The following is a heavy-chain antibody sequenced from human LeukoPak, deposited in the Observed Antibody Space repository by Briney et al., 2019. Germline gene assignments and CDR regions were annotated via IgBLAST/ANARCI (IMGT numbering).Heavy chain of an antibody. Sequence: ASVKVSCKASGYTFTGYYMHWVRQAPGQGLEWMGWINPNSGGTNYAQKFQGRVTMTRDTSISTAYMELSRLRSDGTAVYYCARGDGRYCSSTSCPYDYWGQGTLVTVSS. D-gene: IGHD2-2*01. V-gene: IGHV1-2*02. J-gene: IGHJ4*02. CDR3: ARGDGRYCSSTSCPYDY. CDR1: GYTFTGYY. CDR2: INPNSGGT.